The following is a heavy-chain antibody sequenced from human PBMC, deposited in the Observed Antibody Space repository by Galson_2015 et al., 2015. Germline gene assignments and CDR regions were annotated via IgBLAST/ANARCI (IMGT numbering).Heavy chain of an antibody. Sequence: SLRLSCAASGFTFSNYGIHWVRQAPGKGLEWVGVISYDGYNTYYADSVKGRFTISRDTSENTLYLHMNSLRLEDTALYYCATEVTPPALSNPPDYWGHAALVTVSS. J-gene: IGHJ4*01. D-gene: IGHD4-23*01. V-gene: IGHV3-30*03. CDR2: ISYDGYNT. CDR3: ATEVTPPALSNPPDY. CDR1: GFTFSNYG.